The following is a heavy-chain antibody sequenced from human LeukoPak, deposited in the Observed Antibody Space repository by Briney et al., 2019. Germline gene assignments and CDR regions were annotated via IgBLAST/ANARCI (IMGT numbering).Heavy chain of an antibody. CDR1: GFTFSSYA. Sequence: GGSLRLSCAASGFTFSSYAMSWVRQAPGRGLEWASAIGGSGGSTYYADSVKGRFTISRDNSENTLYLQMNSLRAEDTAVYYCAKEQAKSSSGSSENFQHWGQGTLVTVSS. J-gene: IGHJ1*01. D-gene: IGHD6-13*01. V-gene: IGHV3-23*01. CDR3: AKEQAKSSSGSSENFQH. CDR2: IGGSGGST.